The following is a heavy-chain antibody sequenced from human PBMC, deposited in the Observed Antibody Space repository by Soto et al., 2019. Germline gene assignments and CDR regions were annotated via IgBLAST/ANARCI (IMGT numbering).Heavy chain of an antibody. J-gene: IGHJ6*02. CDR2: INAYNGNS. CDR1: GYSFTRYG. V-gene: IGHV1-18*01. D-gene: IGHD3-16*01. Sequence: QVQLVQSGAEVKNPGASVKVSCKASGYSFTRYGIGWARQAPGQGLEWMGWINAYNGNSNYAQKLQGSRTLTTDTSTTADYMELRRLRYNATAIYNCPVVDVYVTASPQDVWGQGTTVTVSS. CDR3: PVVDVYVTASPQDV.